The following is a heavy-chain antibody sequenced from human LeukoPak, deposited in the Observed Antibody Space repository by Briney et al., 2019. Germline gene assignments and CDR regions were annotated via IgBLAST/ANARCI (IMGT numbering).Heavy chain of an antibody. D-gene: IGHD6-6*01. CDR2: INHSGST. CDR3: ARGVLYSRSSGYYFDY. Sequence: SETLSLTCAVYGGSFSGYYWSWIRQPPGKGLEWIGEINHSGSTNYNPSLKSRVTISVDTSKNQFSLKLSSVTAADTAVYYCARGVLYSRSSGYYFDYWGQGNLVTVSS. V-gene: IGHV4-34*01. CDR1: GGSFSGYY. J-gene: IGHJ4*02.